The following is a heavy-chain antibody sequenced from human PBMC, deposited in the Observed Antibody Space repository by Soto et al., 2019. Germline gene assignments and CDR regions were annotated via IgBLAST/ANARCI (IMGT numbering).Heavy chain of an antibody. D-gene: IGHD2-21*01. CDR2: VSVYNDDT. CDR1: GYTFSSFG. V-gene: IGHV1-18*01. Sequence: ASVKVSCKASGYTFSSFGINWLRQAPGQGLEWVGWVSVYNDDTKYAQNFQGRVSLTTDTSTSTTYMEVGSLRSDDTAVYYCARTCRSGGGCYHEYWGEGTLVTVSS. J-gene: IGHJ4*02. CDR3: ARTCRSGGGCYHEY.